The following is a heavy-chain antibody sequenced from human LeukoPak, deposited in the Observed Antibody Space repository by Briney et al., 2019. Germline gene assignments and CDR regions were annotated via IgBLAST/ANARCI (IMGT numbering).Heavy chain of an antibody. D-gene: IGHD6-13*01. CDR3: AREGVAAALYGMDV. V-gene: IGHV1-69*01. Sequence: ASVKVSCKASGGTFSSYAISWVRQAPGQGLEWMGGIIPIFGTANYAQKFQGRVTITADESTSTAYRELSSLRSEDTAVYYCAREGVAAALYGMDVWGQGTTVTVSS. CDR1: GGTFSSYA. CDR2: IIPIFGTA. J-gene: IGHJ6*02.